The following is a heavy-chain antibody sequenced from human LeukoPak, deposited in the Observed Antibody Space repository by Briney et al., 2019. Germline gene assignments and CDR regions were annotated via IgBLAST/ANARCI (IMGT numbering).Heavy chain of an antibody. CDR2: ISGYNGQT. D-gene: IGHD6-19*01. CDR3: GRDRGGSGGVAVTGSLGSYYSYGLDV. V-gene: IGHV1-18*01. J-gene: IGHJ6*02. Sequence: ASVKVSCKASGYTFIRYGLSWVRQAPGQGLEWMGWISGYNGQTNNAQKFQGRVTMTRDTSTSTAFMELRGLRSDDTAVYYCGRDRGGSGGVAVTGSLGSYYSYGLDVWGPGTTVTVSS. CDR1: GYTFIRYG.